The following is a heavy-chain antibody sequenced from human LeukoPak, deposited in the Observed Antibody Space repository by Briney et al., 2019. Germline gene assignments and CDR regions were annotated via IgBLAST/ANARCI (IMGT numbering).Heavy chain of an antibody. D-gene: IGHD6-13*01. CDR3: AKDYRAAAGTPYFDY. V-gene: IGHV3-33*06. CDR1: GFTFSSYG. Sequence: PGRPLRLSCAASGFTFSSYGMHWVRQAPGKGLEWVAVIWYDGSNKYYADSVKGRFTISRDNSKNTLYLQMNSLRAEDTAVYYCAKDYRAAAGTPYFDYWGQGTLVTVSS. CDR2: IWYDGSNK. J-gene: IGHJ4*02.